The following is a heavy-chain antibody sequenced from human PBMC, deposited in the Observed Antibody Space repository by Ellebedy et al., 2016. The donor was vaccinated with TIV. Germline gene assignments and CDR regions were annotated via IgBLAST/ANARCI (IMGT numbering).Heavy chain of an antibody. J-gene: IGHJ3*02. CDR3: ARGVEYWAAFDI. CDR2: IYTSGST. CDR1: AGSISSGSYY. V-gene: IGHV4-61*02. D-gene: IGHD6-6*01. Sequence: SETLSLXCTVSAGSISSGSYYWSWIRQPAGRGLEWIGRIYTSGSTNYNPSLKSRVTMSVDTSKNQLSLKLSSVTAADTAVDYGARGVEYWAAFDIWGQGTMVTVSS.